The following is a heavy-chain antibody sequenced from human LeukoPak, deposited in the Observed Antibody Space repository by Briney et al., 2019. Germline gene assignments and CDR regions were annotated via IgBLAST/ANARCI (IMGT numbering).Heavy chain of an antibody. J-gene: IGHJ6*03. CDR1: GFTFSNFN. CDR2: ISSSGYSI. Sequence: GGSLRLSCAASGFTFSNFNMNWVRQAPGKGLEWVSCISSSGYSIYYADSVKGRFTISRDNAKNSLYLQMNSLRAEDTAVYYCARDLTDPPYYYYYIDVWGKGTTVTISS. CDR3: ARDLTDPPYYYYYIDV. V-gene: IGHV3-21*01.